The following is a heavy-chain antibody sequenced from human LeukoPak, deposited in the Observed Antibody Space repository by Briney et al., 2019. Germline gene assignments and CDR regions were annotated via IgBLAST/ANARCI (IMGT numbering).Heavy chain of an antibody. D-gene: IGHD4-17*01. CDR1: GLTGSHNY. V-gene: IGHV3-53*01. CDR2: IHTSGDT. J-gene: IGHJ5*02. Sequence: GGSLRLSCAASGLTGSHNYVSWVRQAPGKGLEWVSAIHTSGDTCYADSVKGRFTISRDTSKNTLYLQINSLRVEDTAVYYCIVFGDSNHWGQGALVTVSS. CDR3: IVFGDSNH.